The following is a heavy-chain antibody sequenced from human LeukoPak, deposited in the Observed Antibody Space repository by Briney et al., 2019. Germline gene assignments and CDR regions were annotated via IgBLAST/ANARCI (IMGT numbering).Heavy chain of an antibody. Sequence: GGSLRLSCAASGFTFNSYAMSWVRPAPGRGLEGVAYISSRGSTIYYADSVKGRFTISRDNAKNSLYLQMNSLRAEDTAVYYCAELGITMIGGVWGKGTTVTISS. CDR1: GFTFNSYA. J-gene: IGHJ6*04. D-gene: IGHD3-10*02. CDR3: AELGITMIGGV. CDR2: ISSRGSTI. V-gene: IGHV3-48*03.